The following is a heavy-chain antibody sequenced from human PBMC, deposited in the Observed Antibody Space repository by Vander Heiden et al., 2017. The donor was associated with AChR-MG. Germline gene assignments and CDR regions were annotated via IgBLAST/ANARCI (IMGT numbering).Heavy chain of an antibody. J-gene: IGHJ4*02. Sequence: EVQLVASGGGLVKPGRSLSLSCTASGFTFGDYARGWFRQAPGKGLEWVGFIRSKAYGGTTEYAASVKGRFTISRDDSKSIAYLQMNSLKTEDTAVYYCTRYFRGMIWDYWGQGTLVTVSS. CDR3: TRYFRGMIWDY. CDR2: IRSKAYGGTT. D-gene: IGHD3-16*01. CDR1: GFTFGDYA. V-gene: IGHV3-49*05.